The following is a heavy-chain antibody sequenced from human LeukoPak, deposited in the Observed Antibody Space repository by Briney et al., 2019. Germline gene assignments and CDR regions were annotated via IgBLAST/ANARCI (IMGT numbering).Heavy chain of an antibody. Sequence: ASVKVSCKASGYTFTDHHMHWVRQAPGQGLERMGWIHPTSGDTKYAQKFQGRVTMTRDTSISTAYMQLSRLISDDTAVYYCARGTFDPRGQGTLVTVSS. CDR1: GYTFTDHH. CDR3: ARGTFDP. J-gene: IGHJ5*02. CDR2: IHPTSGDT. V-gene: IGHV1-2*02.